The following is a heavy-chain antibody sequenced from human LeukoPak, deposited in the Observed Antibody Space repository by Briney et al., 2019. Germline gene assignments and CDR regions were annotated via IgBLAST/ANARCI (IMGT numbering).Heavy chain of an antibody. D-gene: IGHD5-18*01. V-gene: IGHV4-4*07. Sequence: PSETLSLTCTVSGASINSHYWSWIRQPAGKGLEWIGRIYISGSTNYNSSLQSRVTMSVDTSKNQFSLNLSSVTAADTAVYYCARVRSGYSYGPFDYWGQGTLVTVSS. CDR1: GASINSHY. CDR2: IYISGST. J-gene: IGHJ4*02. CDR3: ARVRSGYSYGPFDY.